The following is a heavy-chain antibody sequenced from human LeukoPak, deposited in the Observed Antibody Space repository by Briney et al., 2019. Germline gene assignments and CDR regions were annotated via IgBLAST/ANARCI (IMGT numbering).Heavy chain of an antibody. D-gene: IGHD3-9*01. CDR3: ARGPTRYFDWLFIFDY. V-gene: IGHV1-2*02. CDR2: INPNSGGT. J-gene: IGHJ4*02. Sequence: ASVKVSCKASGYTFTGYYMHWVRQAPGQGLEWMGWINPNSGGTNYAQKFQGRVTMTRDTSISTAYMELSRLRSDDTAVYYCARGPTRYFDWLFIFDYWGQGTLVTVSS. CDR1: GYTFTGYY.